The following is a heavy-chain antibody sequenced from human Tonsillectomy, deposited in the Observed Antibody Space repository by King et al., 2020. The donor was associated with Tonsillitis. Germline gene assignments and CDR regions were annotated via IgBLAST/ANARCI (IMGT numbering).Heavy chain of an antibody. CDR1: GFTFSSYD. V-gene: IGHV3-33*05. J-gene: IGHJ4*02. CDR2: ISYDGSYK. Sequence: QLVESGGGVVQPGRSLRLSCAASGFTFSSYDMYWVRQAPGKGLEWVAVISYDGSYKYYADSVTGRFTISRDNSKNTLYLQMHSRRAEDTAVFYCARDRDGYIFDYWGQGTLVTVSS. CDR3: ARDRDGYIFDY. D-gene: IGHD5-24*01.